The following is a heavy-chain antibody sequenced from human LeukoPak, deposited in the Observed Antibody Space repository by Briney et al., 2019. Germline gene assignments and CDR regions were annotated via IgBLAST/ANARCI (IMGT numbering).Heavy chain of an antibody. D-gene: IGHD2-15*01. V-gene: IGHV1-2*02. CDR2: INPNSGGT. J-gene: IGHJ4*02. CDR3: ARGEAAGTKLVGIDY. Sequence: ASVKVSCKASGYTFTGYYMHWVRRAPGQGLEWMGWINPNSGGTNYAQKFQGRVTMTRDTSISTAYMELSRLRSDDTAVYYCARGEAAGTKLVGIDYWGQGTLVTVSS. CDR1: GYTFTGYY.